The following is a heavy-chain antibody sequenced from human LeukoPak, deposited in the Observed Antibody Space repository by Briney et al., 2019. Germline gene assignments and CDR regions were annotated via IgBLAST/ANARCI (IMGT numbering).Heavy chain of an antibody. CDR1: GFTFSTYG. CDR2: IRPDGSDK. V-gene: IGHV3-30*02. Sequence: GGSLRRSCAASGFTFSTYGMHWVRQAPGKGLEWVAFIRPDGSDKYYAGSVKGRFTISRDNSKNTLYLQMNSLRAEDTAVYYCARDDGYEEGEVFDYWGQGTLVTVSS. CDR3: ARDDGYEEGEVFDY. J-gene: IGHJ4*02. D-gene: IGHD5-18*01.